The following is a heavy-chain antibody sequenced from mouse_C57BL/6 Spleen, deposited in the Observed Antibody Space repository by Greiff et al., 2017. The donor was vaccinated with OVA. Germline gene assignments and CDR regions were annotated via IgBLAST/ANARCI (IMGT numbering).Heavy chain of an antibody. CDR2: INPNNGGT. CDR3: ARSGITTVVALDY. D-gene: IGHD1-1*01. Sequence: EVQLQQSGPELVKPGASVKISCKASGYTFTDYYMNWVKQSHGKSLEWIGDINPNNGGTSYNQKFKGKATLTVDKSSSTAYMELRSLTSEDSAVYYCARSGITTVVALDYWGQGTTLTVSS. CDR1: GYTFTDYY. V-gene: IGHV1-26*01. J-gene: IGHJ2*01.